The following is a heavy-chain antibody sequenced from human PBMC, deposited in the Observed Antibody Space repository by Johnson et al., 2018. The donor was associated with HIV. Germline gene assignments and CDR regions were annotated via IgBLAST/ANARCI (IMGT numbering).Heavy chain of an antibody. CDR2: ISSSGSTI. Sequence: QVQLVESGGGLAQPGGSLRLSCAASGFTFSDYYMTWIRQAPGKGLEWVSYISSSGSTIYYADSVKGRFTISRDNSKNTLYLQMNSLRAEDTAVYYCGRPRGVQAGLGAFDIWGQGTMVTVSS. CDR1: GFTFSDYY. J-gene: IGHJ3*02. D-gene: IGHD1-1*01. CDR3: GRPRGVQAGLGAFDI. V-gene: IGHV3-11*01.